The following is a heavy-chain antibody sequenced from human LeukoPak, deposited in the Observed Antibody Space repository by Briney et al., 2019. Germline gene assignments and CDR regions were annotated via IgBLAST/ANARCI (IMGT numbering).Heavy chain of an antibody. CDR1: GYTFTSYD. CDR2: INPSGGST. CDR3: ARGTSITIFGVVIRSEMGYGMDV. D-gene: IGHD3-3*01. J-gene: IGHJ6*02. V-gene: IGHV1-46*01. Sequence: ASVKVSCKASGYTFTSYDINWVRQAPGQGLEWMGIINPSGGSTSYAQKFQGRVTMTRDTSTSTVYMELSSLRSEDTAVYYCARGTSITIFGVVIRSEMGYGMDVWGQGTTVTVSS.